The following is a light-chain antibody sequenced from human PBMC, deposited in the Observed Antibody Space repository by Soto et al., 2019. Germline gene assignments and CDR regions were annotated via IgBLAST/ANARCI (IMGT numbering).Light chain of an antibody. CDR3: QQSYSTPWT. CDR1: ESLSTY. J-gene: IGKJ1*01. CDR2: DAS. Sequence: DIQMTQSPSSLSASVGDRVTITCRACESLSTYLNWYQQKPGKAPKLLIYDASSLQSGVPSRFSGSGSGTDFTLTVSSLQPEDFAIYFCQQSYSTPWTFGHGTKVDI. V-gene: IGKV1-39*01.